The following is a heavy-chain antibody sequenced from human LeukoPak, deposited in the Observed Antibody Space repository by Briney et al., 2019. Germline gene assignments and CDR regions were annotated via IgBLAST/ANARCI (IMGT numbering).Heavy chain of an antibody. CDR1: GYSISSGYY. D-gene: IGHD4-17*01. V-gene: IGHV4-38-2*02. CDR2: IYHSGST. J-gene: IGHJ2*01. Sequence: SETLSLTCTVSGYSISSGYYWGWIRPPPGKGLEWIGSIYHSGSTYYNPSLKSRVTISVDTSKNQFSLKLSSVTAADTAVYYCARGPYGDYEWYFDLWGRGTLVTVSS. CDR3: ARGPYGDYEWYFDL.